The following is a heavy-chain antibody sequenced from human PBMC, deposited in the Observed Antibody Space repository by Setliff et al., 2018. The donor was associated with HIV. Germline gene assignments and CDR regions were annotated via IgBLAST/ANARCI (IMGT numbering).Heavy chain of an antibody. Sequence: ASVKVSCKASGYTFTSYGISWVRQAPGQELEWMGWISAYNDNTNYAQKLQGRVTMTTDTSTSTAYMELRSLRSDDTAVYYCARDLGISSGYYFDYWGQGTLVTVSS. CDR1: GYTFTSYG. J-gene: IGHJ4*02. CDR3: ARDLGISSGYYFDY. V-gene: IGHV1-18*01. D-gene: IGHD3-22*01. CDR2: ISAYNDNT.